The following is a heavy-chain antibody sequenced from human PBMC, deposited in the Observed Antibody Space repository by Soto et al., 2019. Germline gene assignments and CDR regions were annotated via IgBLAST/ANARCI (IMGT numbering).Heavy chain of an antibody. CDR1: GGSISSGGYS. V-gene: IGHV4-61*08. CDR2: IYYSGST. CDR3: ARLGYCRRTSCHLFILAY. J-gene: IGHJ4*02. D-gene: IGHD2-2*01. Sequence: PSETLSLTCAVSGGSISSGGYSWSWIRQPPGKGLEWIGYIYYSGSTNYNPSLKSRVTISVDTSKNQFSLKLSSVTAADTAVYYCARLGYCRRTSCHLFILAYWARGTPVTGSS.